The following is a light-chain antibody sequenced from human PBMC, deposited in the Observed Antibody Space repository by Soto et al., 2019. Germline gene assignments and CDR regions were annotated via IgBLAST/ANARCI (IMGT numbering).Light chain of an antibody. CDR2: DVV. J-gene: IGLJ1*01. CDR3: SSYTSTMTNV. CDR1: SSDVAGSIS. V-gene: IGLV2-14*03. Sequence: QSSLAQPSSLSGSPGQSITLSCPGTSSDVAGSISVSWYQLRPGTAPKLILYDVVDRPSGVSYRFSGSKSGNTASLTISGLQAADEADYFCSSYTSTMTNVFGSGTKVTVL.